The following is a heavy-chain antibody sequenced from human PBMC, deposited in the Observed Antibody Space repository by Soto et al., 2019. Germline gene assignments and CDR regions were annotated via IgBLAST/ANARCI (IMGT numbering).Heavy chain of an antibody. J-gene: IGHJ6*02. V-gene: IGHV1-69*13. CDR2: IIPIFGTA. D-gene: IGHD3-22*01. Sequence: SVKVSCKASGGTFSSYAISWVRQAPGQGLEWMGGIIPIFGTANYAQKFQGRVTITADESTSTAYMELSSLRSEDTAVYYCARKDDSSGYRYYYGMDVWGQGTTVTVSS. CDR3: ARKDDSSGYRYYYGMDV. CDR1: GGTFSSYA.